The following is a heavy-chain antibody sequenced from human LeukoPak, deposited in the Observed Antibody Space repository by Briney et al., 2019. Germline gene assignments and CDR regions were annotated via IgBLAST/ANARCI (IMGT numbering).Heavy chain of an antibody. D-gene: IGHD3-10*01. CDR1: GGTFSSYA. CDR3: ARGITMVRGVINPYYYYYMDV. Sequence: ASVKVSCKASGGTFSSYAISWVRQAPGQGLEWMGGIIPIFGTANYAQKFQGRVTITTDESTSTAYMELSSLRSEDTAVYYCARGITMVRGVINPYYYYYMDVWGKGTTVTVSS. V-gene: IGHV1-69*05. J-gene: IGHJ6*03. CDR2: IIPIFGTA.